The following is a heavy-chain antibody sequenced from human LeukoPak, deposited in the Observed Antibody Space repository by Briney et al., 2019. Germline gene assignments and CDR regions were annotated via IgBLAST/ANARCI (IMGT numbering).Heavy chain of an antibody. D-gene: IGHD7-27*01. CDR3: ARANWGFNGYYFDY. CDR1: GGSISSGDYY. Sequence: SETLSLTCTVSGGSISSGDYYWSWIRQPPGKGLEWIGYIYYSGSTYYNPSLKGRVTISVDTSKNQFSLKLSSVTAADTAVYYCARANWGFNGYYFDYWGQGTLVTVSS. J-gene: IGHJ4*02. CDR2: IYYSGST. V-gene: IGHV4-30-4*01.